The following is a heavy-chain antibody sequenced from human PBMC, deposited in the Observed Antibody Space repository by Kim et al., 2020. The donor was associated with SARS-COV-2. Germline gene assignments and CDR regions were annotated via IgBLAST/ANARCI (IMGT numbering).Heavy chain of an antibody. CDR3: AKERLGMSVVPAYGMDV. CDR2: ISGSGGST. V-gene: IGHV3-23*01. J-gene: IGHJ6*02. D-gene: IGHD2-2*01. Sequence: GGSLRLSCAASGFTFSSYAMSWVRQAPGKGLEWVSAISGSGGSTYYADSVKGRFTISRDNSKNTLYLQMNSLRAEDTAVYYCAKERLGMSVVPAYGMDVWGQGTTVTVSS. CDR1: GFTFSSYA.